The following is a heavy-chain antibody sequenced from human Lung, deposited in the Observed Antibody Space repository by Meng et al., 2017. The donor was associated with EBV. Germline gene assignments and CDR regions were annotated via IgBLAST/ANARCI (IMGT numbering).Heavy chain of an antibody. J-gene: IGHJ4*02. CDR2: IRSKANSYAT. V-gene: IGHV3-73*02. Sequence: EVQLVESGGGLVQPGGSLKRSCAASGFTFSGSAMHWVRQASGKGLEWVGRIRSKANSYATAFGASVEGRFTISRDDSNNTAYLQMNSLKTEDTAVYYCTSRSFWGQGILVTVSS. CDR1: GFTFSGSA. CDR3: TSRSF.